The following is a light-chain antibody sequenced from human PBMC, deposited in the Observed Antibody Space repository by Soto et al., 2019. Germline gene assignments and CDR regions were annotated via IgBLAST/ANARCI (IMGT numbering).Light chain of an antibody. CDR1: QSVSSSY. CDR2: GAS. Sequence: EIVLTQSPGTLSLSPGEGATLSCRASQSVSSSYIAWYQQRPGQTPSLLIYGASTRATGIPDRFSGSGSGTDFTLTISRLEPEDFAVFYCQHYDSLPITFGQGTRLEIK. CDR3: QHYDSLPIT. J-gene: IGKJ5*01. V-gene: IGKV3-20*01.